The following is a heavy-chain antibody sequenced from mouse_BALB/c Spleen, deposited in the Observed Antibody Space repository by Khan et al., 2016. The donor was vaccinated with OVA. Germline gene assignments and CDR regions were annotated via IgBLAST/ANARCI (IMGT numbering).Heavy chain of an antibody. CDR1: GCSISNYG. D-gene: IGHD1-3*01. CDR3: SRAFYNGAWFAY. Sequence: QVQLKESGPGLVAPSQTLSISCTVSGCSISNYGVHWVRQPPGKGLEWLGVIWAGGSTNHNSALMSRLSITKDNSKNQVFLKMNSLQTDDTAIYYWSRAFYNGAWFAYWGQGTLVTVSA. J-gene: IGHJ3*01. CDR2: IWAGGST. V-gene: IGHV2-9*02.